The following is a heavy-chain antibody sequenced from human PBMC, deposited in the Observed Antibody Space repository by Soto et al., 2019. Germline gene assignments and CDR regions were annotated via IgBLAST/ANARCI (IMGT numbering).Heavy chain of an antibody. CDR1: GFTFSSYA. V-gene: IGHV3-23*01. J-gene: IGHJ5*02. CDR2: ISGSGGST. Sequence: PGGSLRLSCAASGFTFSSYAMSWVCQAPGKGLEWVSAISGSGGSTYYADSVKGRFTISRDNSKNTLYLQMNSLRAEDTAVYYCAKGVDIVVVPASAPWFDPWGQGTLVTVSS. D-gene: IGHD2-2*01. CDR3: AKGVDIVVVPASAPWFDP.